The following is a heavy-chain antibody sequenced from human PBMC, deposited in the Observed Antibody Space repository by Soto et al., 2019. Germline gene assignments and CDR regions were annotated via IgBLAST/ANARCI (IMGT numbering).Heavy chain of an antibody. CDR2: IIPIFGTA. CDR3: ARADIVVVPAAPPPAEYFQH. V-gene: IGHV1-69*01. D-gene: IGHD2-2*01. CDR1: GGTFSSYA. J-gene: IGHJ1*01. Sequence: QVQLVQSGAEVKKPGSSVKVSCKASGGTFSSYAISWVRQAPGQGLEWMGGIIPIFGTANYAQKFQGRVTITADESTSTAYMERSSLRSEDTAVYYCARADIVVVPAAPPPAEYFQHWGQGTLVTVSS.